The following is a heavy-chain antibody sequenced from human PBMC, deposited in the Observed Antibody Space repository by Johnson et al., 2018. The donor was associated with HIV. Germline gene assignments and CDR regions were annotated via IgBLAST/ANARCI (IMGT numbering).Heavy chain of an antibody. V-gene: IGHV3-30*03. CDR3: ARDPYYDFLTGPRDAFDI. D-gene: IGHD3-9*01. Sequence: QVQLVESGGGVVQPGRSLRLSCVASGFTFSSYGMHWVRQAPGKGLEWVAIVSYDGSKKYYPDSVKGRFTISRDNSKNTLYLQMDSLRAEDTAVYYCARDPYYDFLTGPRDAFDIWGQGTMVTVSS. CDR2: VSYDGSKK. J-gene: IGHJ3*02. CDR1: GFTFSSYG.